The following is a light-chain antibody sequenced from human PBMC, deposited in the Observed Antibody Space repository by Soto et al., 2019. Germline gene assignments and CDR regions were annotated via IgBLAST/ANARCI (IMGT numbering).Light chain of an antibody. CDR3: QQYYSPPWT. Sequence: DIVMTQSPDSLAVSLGERATINCKSSQGVLYSSNNKNYLAWYQQRPGQPPKLLIYWASTRESGVPDRFSGSGSGTDFTLTISSLQAEDVAVYYCQQYYSPPWTFGQGTKVEIK. CDR1: QGVLYSSNNKNY. V-gene: IGKV4-1*01. CDR2: WAS. J-gene: IGKJ1*01.